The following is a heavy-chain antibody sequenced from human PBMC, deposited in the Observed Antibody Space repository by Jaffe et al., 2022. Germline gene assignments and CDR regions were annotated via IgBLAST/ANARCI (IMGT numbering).Heavy chain of an antibody. CDR1: GFSLTSTISGVA. CDR3: AHRPQGQARDTFDI. V-gene: IGHV2-5*01. Sequence: QITLKESGPTLVKPTQTLTLTCTFSGFSLTSTISGVAVGWIRQPPGKALEWLALIYWNGDKRYSPSLKTRLTITKDTSETQVFLTMTNMDPLDTATYYCAHRPQGQARDTFDIWSQGTMVTVSS. J-gene: IGHJ3*02. CDR2: IYWNGDK.